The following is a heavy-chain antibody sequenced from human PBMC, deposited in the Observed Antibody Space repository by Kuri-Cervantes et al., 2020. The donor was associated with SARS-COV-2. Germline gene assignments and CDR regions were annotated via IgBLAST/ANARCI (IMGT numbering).Heavy chain of an antibody. D-gene: IGHD2-2*01. CDR1: GGSISSSSYY. V-gene: IGHV4-39*01. CDR2: IYYSGST. CDR3: AREGSDIVVVPAAIRVYYYMDV. J-gene: IGHJ6*03. Sequence: SETLSLTCTVSGGSISSSSYYWGWTRQPPGKGLGWIGSIYYSGSTYYNPCLKSRVTISVDTSKNQFSLKLSSVTAADTAVYYCAREGSDIVVVPAAIRVYYYMDVWGKGTTVTVSS.